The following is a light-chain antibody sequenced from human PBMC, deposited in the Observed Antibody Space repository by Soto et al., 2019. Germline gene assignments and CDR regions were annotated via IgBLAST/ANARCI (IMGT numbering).Light chain of an antibody. V-gene: IGKV4-1*01. CDR1: QSVLYSSNNKNY. J-gene: IGKJ4*01. CDR3: QQYYSTPA. Sequence: DIVMTQSPDSLAVSLGERAIINCKSSQSVLYSSNNKNYLAWYQQKPGQPPKLLIYWASTRESGVPDRFSGSGSGTDFTLTISSLQAEDVAVYYCQQYYSTPAFGGGTKVDIK. CDR2: WAS.